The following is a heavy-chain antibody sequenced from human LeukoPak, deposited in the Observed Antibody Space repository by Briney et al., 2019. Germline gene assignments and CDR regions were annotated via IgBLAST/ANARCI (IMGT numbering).Heavy chain of an antibody. D-gene: IGHD3-16*02. Sequence: GGSLRLSCAASGFTFSSYSMNWVRQAPGKGLEWVSSISSSSSYIYYADSVKGRFTISRDNAKNSLYLQMNSLRAEDTAVYYCARDQHDYVWGSYRSLDYWGRGTLVTVSS. V-gene: IGHV3-21*01. CDR2: ISSSSSYI. CDR3: ARDQHDYVWGSYRSLDY. CDR1: GFTFSSYS. J-gene: IGHJ4*02.